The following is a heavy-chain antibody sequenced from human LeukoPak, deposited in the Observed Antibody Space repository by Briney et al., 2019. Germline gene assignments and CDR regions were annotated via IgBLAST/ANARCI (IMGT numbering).Heavy chain of an antibody. J-gene: IGHJ5*02. Sequence: PSETLSLTCTVSGYSISSGYYWGWIRQPPGQGLEWIGSIYHSGSTYYNPSLKSRVTISVDTSKNQFSLKLSSVTAADTAVYYCARSTIFGENYYGSNWFDPWGQGTLVTVSS. CDR1: GYSISSGYY. D-gene: IGHD3-3*01. CDR2: IYHSGST. V-gene: IGHV4-38-2*02. CDR3: ARSTIFGENYYGSNWFDP.